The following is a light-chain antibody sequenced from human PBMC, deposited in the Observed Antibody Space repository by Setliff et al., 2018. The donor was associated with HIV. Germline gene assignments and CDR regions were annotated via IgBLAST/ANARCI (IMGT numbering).Light chain of an antibody. CDR1: SSDVGGYNL. J-gene: IGLJ2*01. V-gene: IGLV2-23*02. Sequence: QSVLTQPASVSGSPGQSITIFCTGTSSDVGGYNLVSWYQHHPDKAPKLIIYEVRERPSGVSNRFSGSKSGNTASLTISGLQAEDEADYYCCSFAGVSPSLVFGGGTK. CDR3: CSFAGVSPSLV. CDR2: EVR.